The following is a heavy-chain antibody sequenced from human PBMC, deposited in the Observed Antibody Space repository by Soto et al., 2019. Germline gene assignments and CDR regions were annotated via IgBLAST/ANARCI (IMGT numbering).Heavy chain of an antibody. J-gene: IGHJ4*02. CDR3: ARRPRIHIAVGGRPHPLLFDS. V-gene: IGHV1-8*01. D-gene: IGHD6-19*01. CDR1: GYTFTSYD. Sequence: ASVKVSCKASGYTFTSYDINWVRQATGQGLEWMGWMNPNSGNTGYAQKFQGRGTMTRNTSISTAYMELSSLRSEDTDVYYCARRPRIHIAVGGRPHPLLFDSWGQGTLVTVSS. CDR2: MNPNSGNT.